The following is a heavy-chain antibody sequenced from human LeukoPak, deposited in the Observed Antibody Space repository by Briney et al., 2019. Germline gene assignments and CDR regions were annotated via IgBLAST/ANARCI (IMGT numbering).Heavy chain of an antibody. CDR1: GGSISSSSYY. CDR2: IYYSGST. Sequence: SETLSLTCTVSGGSISSSSYYWGWIRQPPGKGLEWIGSIYYSGSTYYNPSLKSRVTISVDTSKNQFSLKLSSVTAADTAVYYCARYDPENMFDAFDIWGQGTMVTVSS. D-gene: IGHD3-10*02. CDR3: ARYDPENMFDAFDI. V-gene: IGHV4-39*01. J-gene: IGHJ3*02.